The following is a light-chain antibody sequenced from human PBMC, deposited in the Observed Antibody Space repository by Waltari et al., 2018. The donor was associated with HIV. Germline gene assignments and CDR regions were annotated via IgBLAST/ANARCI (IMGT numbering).Light chain of an antibody. Sequence: QSVLTQPPSASGTPGQRVTISCSGSTSSIGSNTVNWYQQLPGTAPKLLIYSDHQRPSGVPNRFSGSKSDTSASLAISGLQSEDEAYYYCAAWDDNLNGPLFGGGTKLTVL. J-gene: IGLJ2*01. CDR1: TSSIGSNT. V-gene: IGLV1-44*01. CDR2: SDH. CDR3: AAWDDNLNGPL.